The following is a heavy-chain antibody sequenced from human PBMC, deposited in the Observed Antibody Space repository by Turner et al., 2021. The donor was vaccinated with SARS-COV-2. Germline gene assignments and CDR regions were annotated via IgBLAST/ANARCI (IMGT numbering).Heavy chain of an antibody. D-gene: IGHD5-18*01. CDR2: ISYDGGTI. J-gene: IGHJ4*02. Sequence: QVQLVESGGGVVQPGTSLRLSCAASGFTFSSYSMHWVRQAPGKGLDWVAVISYDGGTIFYADSVKGRFTISRDNSKNTLYLQMNSLRAEDTAVYYCAKVADTAMGYDYWGQGTLVTVSS. CDR3: AKVADTAMGYDY. CDR1: GFTFSSYS. V-gene: IGHV3-30-3*01.